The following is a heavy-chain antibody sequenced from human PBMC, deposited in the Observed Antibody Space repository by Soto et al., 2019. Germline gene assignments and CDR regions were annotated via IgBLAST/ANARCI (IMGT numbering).Heavy chain of an antibody. CDR3: ANEYCATSRCFLPAY. Sequence: QVQLVQSGAEVKEPGASVKVSCKASGYTFTTFGISWVRQAPGQWREWMGWIDPKNGNTKDAQKLPGRVTMTTDTSTSTAYMELRSIRSDDTAVYFCANEYCATSRCFLPAYWGQGDLVTVSS. CDR1: GYTFTTFG. V-gene: IGHV1-18*01. CDR2: IDPKNGNT. D-gene: IGHD2-2*01. J-gene: IGHJ4*02.